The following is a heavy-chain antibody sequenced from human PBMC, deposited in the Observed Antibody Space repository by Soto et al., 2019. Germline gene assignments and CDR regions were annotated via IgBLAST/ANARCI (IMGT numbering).Heavy chain of an antibody. CDR1: GLTFTDYS. J-gene: IGHJ4*02. D-gene: IGHD6-6*01. CDR2: IDSRGRTL. Sequence: SGGSLRLSCAASGLTFTDYSMSWIRQAPGKGLEWLAFIDSRGRTLSYADSVKGRFTISRDNAKNSLYLQMHSLRADDTAVYYCARQAARNYIDSWGQGDVVTVSS. CDR3: ARQAARNYIDS. V-gene: IGHV3-11*01.